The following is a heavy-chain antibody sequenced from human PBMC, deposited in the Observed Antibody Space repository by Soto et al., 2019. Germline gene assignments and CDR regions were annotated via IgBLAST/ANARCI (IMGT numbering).Heavy chain of an antibody. D-gene: IGHD1-26*01. CDR2: IYYSGST. J-gene: IGHJ4*02. V-gene: IGHV4-30-4*01. CDR1: GCSSSSGDYY. CDR3: AREHSGIYYVEEDYFDY. Sequence: PLETLPLTCTVSGCSSSSGDYYWSWIRQPPGQGLEWTGYIYYSGSTYYNPSLKSRVTISVDTSKKQCSLKLSSVTAADTAVYYCAREHSGIYYVEEDYFDYWGQGTLVTVSP.